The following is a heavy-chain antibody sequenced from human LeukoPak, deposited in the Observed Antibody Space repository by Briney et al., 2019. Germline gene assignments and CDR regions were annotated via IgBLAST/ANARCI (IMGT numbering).Heavy chain of an antibody. CDR2: INPNSGGT. CDR3: ARDGGKGYCSSTSCPLHHYYYYYYMDV. J-gene: IGHJ6*03. V-gene: IGHV1-2*02. CDR1: GYTFTSYY. Sequence: ASVKVSCKASGYTFTSYYMHWVRQAPGQGLEWMGWINPNSGGTNYAQKFQGRVTMTRDTSISTAYMELSRLRSDDTAVYYCARDGGKGYCSSTSCPLHHYYYYYYMDVWGKGTTVTISS. D-gene: IGHD2-2*01.